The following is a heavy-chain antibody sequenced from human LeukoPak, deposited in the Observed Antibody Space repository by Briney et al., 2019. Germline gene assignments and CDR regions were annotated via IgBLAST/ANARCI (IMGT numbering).Heavy chain of an antibody. V-gene: IGHV4-59*01. CDR2: IYYSGST. CDR3: ARVPSHDYVWGSYRDAFDI. D-gene: IGHD3-16*02. J-gene: IGHJ3*02. Sequence: SETLSLTCTVSGGSISSYYWSWIRQPPGKGLEWIGYIYYSGSTNYNPSLKSRVTISVDTSKNQFSLRLSSVTAADTAVYYCARVPSHDYVWGSYRDAFDIWGQGTMVTVSS. CDR1: GGSISSYY.